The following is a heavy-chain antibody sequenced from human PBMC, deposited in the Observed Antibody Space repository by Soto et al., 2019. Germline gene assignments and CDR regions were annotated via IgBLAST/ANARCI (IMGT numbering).Heavy chain of an antibody. V-gene: IGHV1-46*01. Sequence: ASVKVSCKASGYTFTTYYMHWVRQAPGQGLEWMGIINPSGGSTSCAQKFQGRVTMTRDTSTSTVYMELSSLRSEDTAVYYCARGHIAAAVPYYCGMDVWGQGTTVTVSS. CDR1: GYTFTTYY. D-gene: IGHD6-13*01. J-gene: IGHJ6*02. CDR3: ARGHIAAAVPYYCGMDV. CDR2: INPSGGST.